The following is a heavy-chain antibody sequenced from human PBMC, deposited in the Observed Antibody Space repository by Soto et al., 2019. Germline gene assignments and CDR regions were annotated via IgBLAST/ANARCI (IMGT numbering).Heavy chain of an antibody. CDR3: ASALSGMVTHYTTAY. J-gene: IGHJ4*02. D-gene: IGHD2-21*02. V-gene: IGHV3-30-3*01. CDR1: GFTFTNYA. Sequence: QVQLVESGGGVVQPGRSLRLSCAASGFTFTNYAMNWVRQAPGKGLEWVAVISYDGTYKYYADSVKGRFTISRDNSKNTLYLQMNGLRPEDTAVYYCASALSGMVTHYTTAYWGQGTLVTVSS. CDR2: ISYDGTYK.